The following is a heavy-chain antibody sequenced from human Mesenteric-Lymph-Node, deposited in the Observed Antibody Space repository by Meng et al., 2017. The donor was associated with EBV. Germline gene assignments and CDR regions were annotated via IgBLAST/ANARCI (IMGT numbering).Heavy chain of an antibody. Sequence: VQLVESGGGVVQPGRSLRLSCAASGFTFSSYGMHWVRQAPGKGLEWVAVISYDGSNKYYADSVKGRFTISRDNSKNTLYLQMNSLRAEDTAVYYCAKDMDDSSYWGQGTLVTVSS. D-gene: IGHD3-22*01. V-gene: IGHV3-30*18. CDR1: GFTFSSYG. CDR2: ISYDGSNK. J-gene: IGHJ4*02. CDR3: AKDMDDSSY.